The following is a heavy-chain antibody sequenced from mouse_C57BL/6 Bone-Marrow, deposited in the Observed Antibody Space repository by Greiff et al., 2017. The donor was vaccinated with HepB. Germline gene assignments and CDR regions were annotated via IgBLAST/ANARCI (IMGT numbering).Heavy chain of an antibody. CDR1: GYTFTSYW. J-gene: IGHJ4*01. V-gene: IGHV1-50*01. Sequence: VQLQQPGAELVKPGASVKLSCKASGYTFTSYWMQWVKQRPGQGLEWIGEIDPSDSYTNYNQKFKGKATLTVDTSSSTAYMQLSSLTSEDSAVYYCARGGANWDVGDAMGYWGQGTSVTVSS. D-gene: IGHD4-1*01. CDR3: ARGGANWDVGDAMGY. CDR2: IDPSDSYT.